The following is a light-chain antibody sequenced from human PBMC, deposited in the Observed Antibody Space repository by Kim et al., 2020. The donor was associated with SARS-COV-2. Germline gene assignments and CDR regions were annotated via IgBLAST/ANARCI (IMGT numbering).Light chain of an antibody. V-gene: IGLV3-21*01. J-gene: IGLJ7*01. CDR2: DDS. Sequence: APGETATISCGGNDIGSKTVHWYQHKPGQAPVLLIFDDSDRPSGIPERFSGSNSGNPATLTINRVEAGDEADYYCQVWDSRSDHVVFGGGTQLTVL. CDR3: QVWDSRSDHVV. CDR1: DIGSKT.